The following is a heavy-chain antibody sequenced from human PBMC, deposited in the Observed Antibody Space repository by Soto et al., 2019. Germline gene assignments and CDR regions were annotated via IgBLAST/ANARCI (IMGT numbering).Heavy chain of an antibody. CDR2: IYYSGST. CDR1: GGSISSGGYY. D-gene: IGHD1-1*01. V-gene: IGHV4-31*03. CDR3: ATRGLERRNWFDP. Sequence: SETLSLTCTVSGGSISSGGYYWSWIRQHPGKGLEWIGYIYYSGSTYYNPSLKSRVTISVDTSKNQFSLKLSSVTAADTAVYYCATRGLERRNWFDPWGQGTLVTVSS. J-gene: IGHJ5*02.